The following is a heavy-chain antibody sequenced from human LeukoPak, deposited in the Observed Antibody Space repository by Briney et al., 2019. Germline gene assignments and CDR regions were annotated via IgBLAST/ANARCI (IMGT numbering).Heavy chain of an antibody. CDR3: ERGSGGSPFDI. CDR1: GLTLSHSG. J-gene: IGHJ3*02. Sequence: GGSLRLSCAASGLTLSHSGMHWVRQAPLKGLEWVAVIWSDGSTKDYAFYVKVRFTIARATSTDTLYLDMNRLRDKDTSLYYCERGSGGSPFDIWGQGTMVTVSS. CDR2: IWSDGSTK. D-gene: IGHD1-26*01. V-gene: IGHV3-33*01.